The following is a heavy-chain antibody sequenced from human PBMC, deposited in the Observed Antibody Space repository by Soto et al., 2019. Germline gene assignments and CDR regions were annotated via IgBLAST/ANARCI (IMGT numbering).Heavy chain of an antibody. J-gene: IGHJ3*02. Sequence: SVKVSCKASGGTFSSYTISWVRQAPGQGLEWMGRIIPILGIANYAQKFQGRVTITADKSTSTAYMELSSLRSEDTAVYYCARSAPGYSSGWHDAFDIWGQGTVVTVSS. CDR2: IIPILGIA. CDR3: ARSAPGYSSGWHDAFDI. CDR1: GGTFSSYT. D-gene: IGHD6-19*01. V-gene: IGHV1-69*02.